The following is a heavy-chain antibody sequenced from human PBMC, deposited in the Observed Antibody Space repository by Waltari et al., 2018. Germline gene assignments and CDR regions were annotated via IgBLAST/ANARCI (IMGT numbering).Heavy chain of an antibody. D-gene: IGHD3-10*01. CDR1: GFMFASNA. V-gene: IGHV3-23*01. Sequence: LESGGGLIHPGGSLRLSCAASGFMFASNAMSWVRRAPGKGLEWVAVIRGKSNGIYYGESVRGRFTIFRDNSENTLYLQMNSLKVEDTATYYCAKFGHGPGTSDSWSNNRFDPWGQGTLVTVSS. J-gene: IGHJ5*02. CDR3: AKFGHGPGTSDSWSNNRFDP. CDR2: IRGKSNGI.